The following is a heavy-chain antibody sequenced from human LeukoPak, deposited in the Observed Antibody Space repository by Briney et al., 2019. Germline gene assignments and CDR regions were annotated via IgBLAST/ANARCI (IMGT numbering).Heavy chain of an antibody. CDR2: IKQDGSEK. CDR3: ATKGYSYAKGY. V-gene: IGHV3-7*01. Sequence: GGSLRLSCAASGFTFSSYSMNWVRQAPGKGLEWVANIKQDGSEKYYVDSVKGRFTISRDNAKNSLYLQMNSLRGEDTAVYYCATKGYSYAKGYWGQGILVTVSS. CDR1: GFTFSSYS. D-gene: IGHD5-18*01. J-gene: IGHJ4*02.